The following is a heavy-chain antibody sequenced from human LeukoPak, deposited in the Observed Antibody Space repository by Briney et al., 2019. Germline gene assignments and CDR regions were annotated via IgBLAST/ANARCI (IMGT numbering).Heavy chain of an antibody. D-gene: IGHD3-16*01. CDR2: ISSSSSYI. V-gene: IGHV3-21*01. CDR3: ASPLRYEDAFDI. Sequence: PGGSLRLSCAASGFTFSSYSMNWVRQAPGKGLEWVSSISSSSSYIYYAYSVKGRFTISRDNAKNSLYLRLNSLRAEDTAVYYCASPLRYEDAFDIWGQGTMVTVSS. CDR1: GFTFSSYS. J-gene: IGHJ3*02.